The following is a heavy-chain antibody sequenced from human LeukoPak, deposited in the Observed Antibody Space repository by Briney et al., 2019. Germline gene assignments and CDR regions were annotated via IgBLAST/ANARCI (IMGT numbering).Heavy chain of an antibody. CDR1: GYTFTRYY. V-gene: IGHV1-46*01. CDR2: INPSGGST. CDR3: ARLGAAAVDY. Sequence: ASVKVSCKASGYTFTRYYMHWVRQAPGQGLEWMGIINPSGGSTSYAQKFQGRVTMTRDRSTSTVYMELSSLRFEDTAVYYCARLGAAAVDYWGQGTLVTVSS. D-gene: IGHD6-13*01. J-gene: IGHJ4*02.